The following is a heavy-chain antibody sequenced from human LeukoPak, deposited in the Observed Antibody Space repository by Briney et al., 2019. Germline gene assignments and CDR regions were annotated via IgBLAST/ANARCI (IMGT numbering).Heavy chain of an antibody. Sequence: PGGSLRLSCAASGFTFSSYSMNWVRQAPGKGLEWVSSISSSRTYINYADSVEGRFTISRDNPKNSLYLQMNSLRAEDTAVYYCARGRGCSSTSCYPDYWGRGTLVTVSS. CDR2: ISSSRTYI. D-gene: IGHD2-2*01. CDR1: GFTFSSYS. V-gene: IGHV3-21*01. J-gene: IGHJ4*02. CDR3: ARGRGCSSTSCYPDY.